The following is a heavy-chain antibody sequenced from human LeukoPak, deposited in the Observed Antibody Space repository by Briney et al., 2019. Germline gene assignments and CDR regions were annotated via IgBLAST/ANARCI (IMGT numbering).Heavy chain of an antibody. CDR3: ARHEGYSYDSDY. Sequence: GESLRISCKGSGYSFTSYWISWVRQMPGKGLEWMGRIDPSDSYTNYSPSFQGHVTISADKSISTAYLQWSSPKASDTAMYYCARHEGYSYDSDYWGQGTLVTVSS. D-gene: IGHD5-18*01. CDR2: IDPSDSYT. V-gene: IGHV5-10-1*01. CDR1: GYSFTSYW. J-gene: IGHJ4*02.